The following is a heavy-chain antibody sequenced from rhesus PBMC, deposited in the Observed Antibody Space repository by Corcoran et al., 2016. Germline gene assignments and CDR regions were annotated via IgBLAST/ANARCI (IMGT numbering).Heavy chain of an antibody. CDR1: GGSISAYYY. J-gene: IGHJ4*01. D-gene: IGHD6-31*01. CDR3: ARGVAAAGDY. CDR2: IYGNSAST. V-gene: IGHV4-73*01. Sequence: QVKLQQGGEGLVKPSETRSLPGAVYGGSISAYYYWRWLRTPPGKGLEWIGYIYGNSASTNYNPSLKNRVTISKDTSKNQFSLKLSSVTAADTAVYYCARGVAAAGDYWGQGVLVTVSS.